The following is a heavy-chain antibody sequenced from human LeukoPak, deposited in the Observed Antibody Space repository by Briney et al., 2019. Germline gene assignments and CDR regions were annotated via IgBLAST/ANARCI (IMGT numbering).Heavy chain of an antibody. CDR3: ARVTVVVPPTQIWFDP. D-gene: IGHD2-2*01. J-gene: IGHJ5*02. Sequence: ASVKVSCKASGYTFTSYDINWVRQATGQGLEWMGWINPNSGNTGYAQKFQGRVTITRNTSISTAYMELSSLRSEDTAVYYCARVTVVVPPTQIWFDPSGQGTLVTVSS. CDR1: GYTFTSYD. V-gene: IGHV1-8*03. CDR2: INPNSGNT.